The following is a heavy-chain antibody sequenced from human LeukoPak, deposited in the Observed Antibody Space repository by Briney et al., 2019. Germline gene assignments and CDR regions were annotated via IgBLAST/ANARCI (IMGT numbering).Heavy chain of an antibody. D-gene: IGHD2-15*01. CDR1: GYTFASYG. V-gene: IGHV1-18*01. Sequence: GASVKVSCKASGYTFASYGISWVRQAPGQGLEWMGWISVDIGNTNYAQSLQGRVSMTRDISTTIVYMELTSLRSDDAAVYYCARDRLGYCGGGSCLLFDYWGQGTLVTVSS. J-gene: IGHJ4*02. CDR2: ISVDIGNT. CDR3: ARDRLGYCGGGSCLLFDY.